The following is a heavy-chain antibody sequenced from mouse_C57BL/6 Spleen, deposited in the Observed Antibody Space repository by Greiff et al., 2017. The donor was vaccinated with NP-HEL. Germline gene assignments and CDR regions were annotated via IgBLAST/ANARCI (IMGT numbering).Heavy chain of an antibody. Sequence: QVQLQQPGAELVKPGASVKLSCKASGYTFTSYWMQWVNQRPGQGLEWIGEIDPSDSYTNYNQKFKGKATLTVDTSSSTAYMQLSSLTSEDSAVYYCARRGNYVGAMDYWGQGTSVTVSS. D-gene: IGHD2-1*01. CDR1: GYTFTSYW. CDR2: IDPSDSYT. CDR3: ARRGNYVGAMDY. J-gene: IGHJ4*01. V-gene: IGHV1-50*01.